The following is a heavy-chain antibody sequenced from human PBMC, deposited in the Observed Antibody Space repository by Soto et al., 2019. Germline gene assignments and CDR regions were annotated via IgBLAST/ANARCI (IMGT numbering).Heavy chain of an antibody. CDR2: ISSDGSTK. J-gene: IGHJ6*02. CDR1: GFTFNSYA. D-gene: IGHD5-12*01. V-gene: IGHV3-30-3*01. CDR3: ARGDGTYEIWTYDYFYSGIDV. Sequence: QVQLVESGGGVVQPGRSLRLSCAASGFTFNSYAIHWVRQAPGKGLEWVAVISSDGSTKYYADSVKGRFTISRDNSKNTLHLPLNRLRAEDTAVYYCARGDGTYEIWTYDYFYSGIDVWGQGTTVTVSS.